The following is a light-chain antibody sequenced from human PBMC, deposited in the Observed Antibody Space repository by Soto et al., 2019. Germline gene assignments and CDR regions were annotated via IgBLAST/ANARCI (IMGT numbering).Light chain of an antibody. CDR3: QQSYITPYT. J-gene: IGKJ2*01. Sequence: DIQMTQSPSSLSASVGDRVTITCRTNQTISAYLNWYQQKPGKAPKLLIYAASSSQSGVPSRFSGSGSGTDFTLTINSVQPEDFAIYFCQQSYITPYTFGQGTKLEIK. CDR2: AAS. CDR1: QTISAY. V-gene: IGKV1-39*01.